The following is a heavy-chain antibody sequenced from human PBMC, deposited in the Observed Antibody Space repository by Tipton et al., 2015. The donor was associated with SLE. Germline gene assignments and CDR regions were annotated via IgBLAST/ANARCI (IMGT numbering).Heavy chain of an antibody. CDR2: IYTSGST. V-gene: IGHV4-61*09. D-gene: IGHD3-3*01. CDR1: GGSISSGSYY. Sequence: TLSLTCTVSGGSISSGSYYWSWIRQPAGKGLEWIGHIYTSGSTNYNPSLKSRVTISVDTSTNQFSLKLSSVTAADTAVYYCARLPLRPPFDYWGQGTLVTVSS. CDR3: ARLPLRPPFDY. J-gene: IGHJ4*02.